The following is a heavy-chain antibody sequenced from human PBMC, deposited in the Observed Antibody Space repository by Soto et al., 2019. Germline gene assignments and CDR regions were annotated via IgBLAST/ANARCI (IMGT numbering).Heavy chain of an antibody. CDR1: GGSISSSSYY. J-gene: IGHJ4*02. CDR3: ARHFLEWADGEYPDY. Sequence: SETLSLTCTVSGGSISSSSYYWGWIRQPPGKGLEWIGSIYYSGSTYYNPSLKSRVTISVDTSKNQFSLKLSSVTAADTAVYYCARHFLEWADGEYPDYWGQGTLVTVSS. V-gene: IGHV4-39*01. D-gene: IGHD3-3*01. CDR2: IYYSGST.